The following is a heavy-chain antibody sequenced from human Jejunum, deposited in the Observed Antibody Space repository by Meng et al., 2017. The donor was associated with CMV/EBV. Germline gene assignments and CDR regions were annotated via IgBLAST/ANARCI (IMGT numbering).Heavy chain of an antibody. CDR1: GSSFTTYA. CDR3: ARTGCSSSSCYDY. V-gene: IGHV1-3*01. Sequence: QYHLVQSGGWGKQPRASVKVLFKVSGSSFTTYAMHWVRQAPGQRVEWMGWINAGNGNTKSSEKYQSRVTITRDTGASTGYVELSSLRSECTAVYYCARTGCSSSSCYDYWGQGTLVTVSS. J-gene: IGHJ4*02. D-gene: IGHD2-2*01. CDR2: INAGNGNT.